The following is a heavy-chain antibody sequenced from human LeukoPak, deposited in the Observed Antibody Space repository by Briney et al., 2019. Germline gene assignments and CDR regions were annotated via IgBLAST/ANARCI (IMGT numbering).Heavy chain of an antibody. Sequence: GESLKISCKASGYSFTNYWIGWVRQMPGKGLEGMGIVYPGDSDTKYSPSFQAQVTISDDKSISTAYLQWSSLKASDTAMYYCARPSITYSSSWYGEFYFDYWGQGTLVTVSS. J-gene: IGHJ4*02. D-gene: IGHD6-13*01. CDR3: ARPSITYSSSWYGEFYFDY. CDR2: VYPGDSDT. V-gene: IGHV5-51*01. CDR1: GYSFTNYW.